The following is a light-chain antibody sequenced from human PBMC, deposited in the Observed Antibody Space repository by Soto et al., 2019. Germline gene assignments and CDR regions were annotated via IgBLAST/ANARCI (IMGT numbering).Light chain of an antibody. CDR2: AAS. J-gene: IGKJ5*01. Sequence: DIVMTQSPATVPVTPGERATLSCRASQSVSTYLAWYQQKPGQAPRLLIYAASNRATGIPGRFSGSGSGTEFTLTISSLQSEDFAVYYCQQYNNWPLTFGGGTRLEVK. CDR1: QSVSTY. V-gene: IGKV3-15*01. CDR3: QQYNNWPLT.